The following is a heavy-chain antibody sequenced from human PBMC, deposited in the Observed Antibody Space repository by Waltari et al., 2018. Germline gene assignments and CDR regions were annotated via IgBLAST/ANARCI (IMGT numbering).Heavy chain of an antibody. CDR3: ATSSPSDSSGYYQYYFDY. Sequence: QVQLVQSGAEVKKPGASVKVSCKVSGYTLTDLSMHWVRQAPGHGREWMGGFDPEDGETIYAQKFQGRVTMTEDTATDTAYMELSSLRSEDTAVYYCATSSPSDSSGYYQYYFDYWGQGTLVTVSS. J-gene: IGHJ4*02. CDR1: GYTLTDLS. CDR2: FDPEDGET. V-gene: IGHV1-24*01. D-gene: IGHD3-22*01.